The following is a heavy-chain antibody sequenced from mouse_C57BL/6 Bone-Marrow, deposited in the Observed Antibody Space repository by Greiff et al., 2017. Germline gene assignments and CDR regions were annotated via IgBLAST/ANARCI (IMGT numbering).Heavy chain of an antibody. CDR1: GYTFTSYG. D-gene: IGHD3-3*01. CDR2: IYPRSGNT. CDR3: ARSRDGSNYFDD. Sequence: VHLVESGAELARPGASVKLSCKASGYTFTSYGISWVKQRTGQGLEWIGEIYPRSGNTYYNEKFKGKATLTADKSSSTAYMEFRSLTSEDAAVYFCARSRDGSNYFDDWGQGTTLTVSS. J-gene: IGHJ2*01. V-gene: IGHV1-81*01.